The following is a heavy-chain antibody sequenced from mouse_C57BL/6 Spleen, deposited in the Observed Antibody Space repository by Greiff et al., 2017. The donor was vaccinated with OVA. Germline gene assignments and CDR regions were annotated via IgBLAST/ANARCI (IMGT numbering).Heavy chain of an antibody. V-gene: IGHV1-50*01. J-gene: IGHJ3*01. CDR2: IDPSDSYT. CDR3: AREGDYDGFAY. D-gene: IGHD2-4*01. Sequence: VQLQQPGAELVKPGASVKLSCKASGYTFTSYWMQWVKQRPGQGLEWIGEIDPSDSYTNYNQKFKGKATLTVDTSSSTAYMQLSSLTSEDSAVYYCAREGDYDGFAYWGQGTLVTVSA. CDR1: GYTFTSYW.